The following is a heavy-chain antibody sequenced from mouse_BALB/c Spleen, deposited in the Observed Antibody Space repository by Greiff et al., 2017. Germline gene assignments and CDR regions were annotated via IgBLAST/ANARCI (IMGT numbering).Heavy chain of an antibody. V-gene: IGHV1-5*01. CDR3: TGGSSGYYAMDY. D-gene: IGHD3-1*01. Sequence: EVQLQQSGTVLARPGASVKMSCKASGYSFTSYWMHWVKQRPGQGLEWIGAIYPGNSDTSYNQKFKGKAKLTAVTSASTAYMELSSLTNEDSAVYYWTGGSSGYYAMDYWGQGTSVTVSS. CDR1: GYSFTSYW. J-gene: IGHJ4*01. CDR2: IYPGNSDT.